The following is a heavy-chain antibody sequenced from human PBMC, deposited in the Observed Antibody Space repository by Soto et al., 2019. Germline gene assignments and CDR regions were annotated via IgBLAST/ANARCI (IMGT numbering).Heavy chain of an antibody. CDR1: GFTFSTYN. Sequence: QPGGSLRLSCAASGFTFSTYNMNWVRQAPGKGLEWVSYISGSSSTKYYADFVKGRFTISRDNVKNSLYLQMNSLRDEDTAVYYCARDDRRQITMIQDCWGQGTLVTVSS. CDR2: ISGSSSTK. J-gene: IGHJ4*02. CDR3: ARDDRRQITMIQDC. D-gene: IGHD3-22*01. V-gene: IGHV3-48*02.